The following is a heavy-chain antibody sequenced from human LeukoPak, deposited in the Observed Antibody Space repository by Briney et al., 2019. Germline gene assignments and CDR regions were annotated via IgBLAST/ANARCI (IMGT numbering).Heavy chain of an antibody. CDR1: GGSFSGYY. J-gene: IGHJ5*02. CDR2: IFTSGTT. CDR3: ARGGLAVAASWFDP. D-gene: IGHD6-19*01. V-gene: IGHV4-4*07. Sequence: SETLSLTCTVYGGSFSGYYWNWIRQPAGKGLEWIWRIFTSGTTNYNPSLKSRVTMSVDTSKNQFSLKLRSVTAADTAVYYCARGGLAVAASWFDPWGQGTLVTVSS.